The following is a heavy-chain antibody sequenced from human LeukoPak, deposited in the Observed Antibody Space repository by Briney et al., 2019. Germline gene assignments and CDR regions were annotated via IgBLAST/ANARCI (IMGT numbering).Heavy chain of an antibody. CDR1: GFTFSSYA. CDR2: IPYDGNNK. J-gene: IGHJ4*02. CDR3: ARESGVLRGYSYGQ. Sequence: PGRSLRLSCAASGFTFSSYAMHWVRQAPGKGLEWVAVIPYDGNNKKYADSVKGRFTISRDNSKNTLYLQMNRLRAEDTAVYYCARESGVLRGYSYGQWGQGILVTVSS. V-gene: IGHV3-30*04. D-gene: IGHD5-18*01.